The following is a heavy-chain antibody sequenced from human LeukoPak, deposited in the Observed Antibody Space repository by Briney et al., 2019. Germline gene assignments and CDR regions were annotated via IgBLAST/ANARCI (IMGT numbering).Heavy chain of an antibody. D-gene: IGHD3-10*01. V-gene: IGHV4-59*01. J-gene: IGHJ6*02. Sequence: SETLSLTCTVSGGSISSYYWSWIRQPPGKGLEWIGYIYYSGSTNYNPSLKSRVTISVDTSKNQFSLKLSSVTAADTAVYYCARYGELLWFGEERYGMDVWGQGTTVTVSS. CDR1: GGSISSYY. CDR3: ARYGELLWFGEERYGMDV. CDR2: IYYSGST.